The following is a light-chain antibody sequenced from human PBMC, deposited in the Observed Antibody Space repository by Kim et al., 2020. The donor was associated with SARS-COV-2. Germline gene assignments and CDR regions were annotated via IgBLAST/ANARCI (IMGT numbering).Light chain of an antibody. Sequence: SPGERASRSCRASQSVSSNLASYQQKPGQAPRLLIYGASTRATGIPARFSGSGSGTEFTLTISSLQSEDFAVYYCQQYNNWPPLTFGGGTKVDIK. J-gene: IGKJ4*01. V-gene: IGKV3-15*01. CDR3: QQYNNWPPLT. CDR1: QSVSSN. CDR2: GAS.